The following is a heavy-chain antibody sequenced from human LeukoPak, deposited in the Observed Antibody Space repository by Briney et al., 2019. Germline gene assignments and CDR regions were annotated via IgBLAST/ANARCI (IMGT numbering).Heavy chain of an antibody. D-gene: IGHD6-13*01. Sequence: ASVKVSCKASGGTFSSYAISWVRQAPGQGLEWMGRIIPIFGPANYAQKFQGRVTITTDESTSTAYMELSSLRSEDTAVYYCARGPPPYSSSWYDYWGQGTLVTVSS. V-gene: IGHV1-69*05. CDR3: ARGPPPYSSSWYDY. J-gene: IGHJ4*02. CDR1: GGTFSSYA. CDR2: IIPIFGPA.